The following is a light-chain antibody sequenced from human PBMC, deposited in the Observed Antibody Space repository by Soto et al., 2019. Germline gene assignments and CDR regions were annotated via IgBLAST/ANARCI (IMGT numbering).Light chain of an antibody. J-gene: IGLJ1*01. CDR2: LNSDGSH. V-gene: IGLV4-69*01. CDR3: PTWGTGIHV. CDR1: SGHSSYA. Sequence: QSVLTQSPSASASLGASVTLTCTLSSGHSSYAIAWHQQQPEKGPRYLMKLNSDGSHSKGDGIPDRFSGSSSGAERHLTISGLQSEDEADYYCPTWGTGIHVFGTGTKLTVL.